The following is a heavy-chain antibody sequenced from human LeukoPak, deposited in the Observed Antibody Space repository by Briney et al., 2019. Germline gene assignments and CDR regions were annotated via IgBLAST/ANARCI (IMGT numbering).Heavy chain of an antibody. D-gene: IGHD2-21*02. CDR3: ARDRGDHVSLD. Sequence: SETLSLTCAVYGGSFSGYYWSWIRQPPGKGLEWIGEINHSGSTNYNPSLKSRVTISVDTSNNQFSLKLSSVTAADTAVYFCARDRGDHVSLDWGQGTLVTVSS. CDR2: INHSGST. J-gene: IGHJ4*02. CDR1: GGSFSGYY. V-gene: IGHV4-34*09.